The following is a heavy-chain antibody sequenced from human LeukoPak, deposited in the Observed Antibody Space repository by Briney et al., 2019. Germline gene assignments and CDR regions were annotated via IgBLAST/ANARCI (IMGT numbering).Heavy chain of an antibody. D-gene: IGHD3-22*01. V-gene: IGHV3-23*01. J-gene: IGHJ4*02. CDR3: YYYDSSGFYPQTKIDY. CDR2: ITGSGANT. Sequence: PGGSLRLSCAGSGFSFSTYSMNWVRQAPGKGLEWVSVITGSGANTYYADSVKGRFTISRDNSKNTLYLRMNSLRAEDTAVYYCYYYDSSGFYPQTKIDYWGQGTLVTVSS. CDR1: GFSFSTYS.